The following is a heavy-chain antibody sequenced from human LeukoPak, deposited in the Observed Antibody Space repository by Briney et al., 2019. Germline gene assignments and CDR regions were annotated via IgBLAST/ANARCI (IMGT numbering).Heavy chain of an antibody. V-gene: IGHV3-23*01. CDR2: IIASGDSA. J-gene: IGHJ6*03. D-gene: IGHD3-3*01. CDR1: GFSFSTVP. CDR3: AKGAVRFLNYYYYMDV. Sequence: GGSLRLSCEASGFSFSTVPMSWVRQVPGKGLECVSYIIASGDSAYYADSVRGRFTISRDNSKNTLYLQMNSLRAEDTAVYYCAKGAVRFLNYYYYMDVWGKGTTVTVSS.